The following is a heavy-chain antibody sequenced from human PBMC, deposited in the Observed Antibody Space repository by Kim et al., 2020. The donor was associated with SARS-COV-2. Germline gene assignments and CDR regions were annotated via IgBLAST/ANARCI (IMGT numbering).Heavy chain of an antibody. CDR2: IIPIFGTA. CDR3: AGLWFRELFPGYYYMDV. V-gene: IGHV1-69*13. CDR1: GCTFSSYA. Sequence: SVKVSCKASGCTFSSYAISWVRQAPGQGLEWMGGIIPIFGTANYAQKFQGRVTITADESTSTAYMELSSLRSEDTAVYYCAGLWFRELFPGYYYMDVWGKGTRVTVSS. D-gene: IGHD3-10*01. J-gene: IGHJ6*03.